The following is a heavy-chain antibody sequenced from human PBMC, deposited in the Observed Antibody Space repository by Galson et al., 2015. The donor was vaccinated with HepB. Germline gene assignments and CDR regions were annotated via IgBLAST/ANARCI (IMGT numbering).Heavy chain of an antibody. V-gene: IGHV1-2*06. J-gene: IGHJ5*02. CDR1: GYTFTSYN. D-gene: IGHD2-2*01. Sequence: SVEVSCKASGYTFTSYNRHGVRQAPGQGLECMGRINPNSGGANYAQRFQGRVTMTRDSSINTTYMELNKLKSDDTAVYYCARGTTTGTSLPPFDPWGQGTLVTVSS. CDR3: ARGTTTGTSLPPFDP. CDR2: INPNSGGA.